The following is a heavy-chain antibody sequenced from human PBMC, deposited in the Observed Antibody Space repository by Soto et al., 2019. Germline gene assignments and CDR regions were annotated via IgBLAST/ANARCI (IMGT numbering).Heavy chain of an antibody. J-gene: IGHJ4*02. CDR3: AKGHLTTTVTTVGY. Sequence: QVQLVESGVGVVQPGRSLRLSCAASGFTFSNYGMHWVRQAPGKGLEWVAVISYHGSDKYYADSVKGRFTISRDNSKNPLYLQMDSLRAEDTAVYYCAKGHLTTTVTTVGYWGQGTVVTVSS. D-gene: IGHD4-17*01. CDR2: ISYHGSDK. V-gene: IGHV3-30*18. CDR1: GFTFSNYG.